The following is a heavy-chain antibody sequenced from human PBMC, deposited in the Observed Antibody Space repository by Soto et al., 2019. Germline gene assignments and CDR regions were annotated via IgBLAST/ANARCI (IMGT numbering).Heavy chain of an antibody. CDR2: ISSSSSTI. D-gene: IGHD1-26*01. J-gene: IGHJ3*02. Sequence: EVQLVESGGGLVQPGGSLRLSCAASGFTFSSYSMNWVRQAPGKGLEWVSYISSSSSTIYYADSVKGRFTISRDNAKNSLYLQMNSLRDEDTAVYYCARDPISGSYGAFDIWGQGTMVTVSS. V-gene: IGHV3-48*02. CDR3: ARDPISGSYGAFDI. CDR1: GFTFSSYS.